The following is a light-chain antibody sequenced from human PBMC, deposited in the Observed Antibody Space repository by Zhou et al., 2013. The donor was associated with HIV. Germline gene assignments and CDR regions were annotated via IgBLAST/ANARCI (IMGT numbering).Light chain of an antibody. Sequence: DIQLTQSPSFLSASVGDRVTITCRASQRISNYLAWFQQKPREAPKLLIYAASTLHGGVPSKFSGSGSGTEFTLTISSLQPEDFATYYCQQLXSYTSHLFGGGT. J-gene: IGKJ4*01. V-gene: IGKV1-9*01. CDR3: QQLXSYTSHL. CDR1: QRISNY. CDR2: AAS.